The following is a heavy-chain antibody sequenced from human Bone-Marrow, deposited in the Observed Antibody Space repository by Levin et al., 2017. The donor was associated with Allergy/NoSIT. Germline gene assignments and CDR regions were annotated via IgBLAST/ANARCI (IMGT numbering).Heavy chain of an antibody. CDR3: ARRHCRDGSCHFNGFDP. Sequence: GESLKISCKGSGYSFTNYWIGWVRQMPGKGLEWVGMIYSGDSDVRNRPSFQGQVTMSVDKTTSTAYLQWSSLEASDTAIYYCARRHCRDGSCHFNGFDPWGQGTLVTVS. J-gene: IGHJ5*02. CDR2: IYSGDSDV. D-gene: IGHD2-15*01. V-gene: IGHV5-51*01. CDR1: GYSFTNYW.